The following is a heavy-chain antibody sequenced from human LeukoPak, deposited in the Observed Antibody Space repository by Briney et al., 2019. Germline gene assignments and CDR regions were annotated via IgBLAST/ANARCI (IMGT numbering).Heavy chain of an antibody. J-gene: IGHJ4*02. V-gene: IGHV3-30*02. CDR1: GFTFSSYG. CDR2: IRYDGTNK. Sequence: GGSLRLSCAASGFTFSSYGMHWVRQTPGKGLEWVAFIRYDGTNKYYADSVKDRFTISRDNSKNTLYLQMSSLRAEDTALYYCAKDRETATIVFDSWGQGTLVTVSS. CDR3: AKDRETATIVFDS. D-gene: IGHD5-24*01.